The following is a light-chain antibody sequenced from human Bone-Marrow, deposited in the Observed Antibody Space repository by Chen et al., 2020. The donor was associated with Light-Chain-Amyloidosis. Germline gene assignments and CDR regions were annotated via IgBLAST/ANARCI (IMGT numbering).Light chain of an antibody. CDR3: QSYDSPHVV. J-gene: IGLJ2*01. V-gene: IGLV1-40*01. Sequence: QSVLTQPPSVPGAPGQRVTISCTGSSSNIGAGYDVHWYQQLPGTAPKLLIYGNSHRPSGVPDRFSGSKSGTSASLAITGLQAEDEADYYCQSYDSPHVVFGGGTKLTVL. CDR2: GNS. CDR1: SSNIGAGYD.